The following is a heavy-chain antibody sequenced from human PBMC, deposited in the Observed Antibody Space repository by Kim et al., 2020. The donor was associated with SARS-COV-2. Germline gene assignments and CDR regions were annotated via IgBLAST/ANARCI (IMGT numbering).Heavy chain of an antibody. V-gene: IGHV1-3*01. D-gene: IGHD3-10*01. Sequence: YTQNFQGRVTITRDTSATTAYMELSSLTSKDTAVYYCAREGSGSYNWFDPWGQGTLVTVSS. J-gene: IGHJ5*02. CDR3: AREGSGSYNWFDP.